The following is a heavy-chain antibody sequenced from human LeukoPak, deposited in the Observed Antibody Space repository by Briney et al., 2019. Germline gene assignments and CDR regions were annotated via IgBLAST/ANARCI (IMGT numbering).Heavy chain of an antibody. Sequence: SQTLSLTCTVSGGSITSDEYYWSWIRQSPGKGLEWIGYMSYNGSAYYNPSLKSRVTISVDTSKNQFSLKLTSVTAADAAVYYCARPSLTGYGLGYYGMDVWGLGTTVTVSS. CDR1: GGSITSDEYY. CDR2: MSYNGSA. CDR3: ARPSLTGYGLGYYGMDV. D-gene: IGHD3-9*01. J-gene: IGHJ6*02. V-gene: IGHV4-30-4*01.